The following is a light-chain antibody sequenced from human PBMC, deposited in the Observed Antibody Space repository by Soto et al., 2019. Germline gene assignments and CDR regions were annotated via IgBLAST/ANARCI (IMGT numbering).Light chain of an antibody. CDR1: QSISSF. V-gene: IGKV1-39*01. Sequence: DLQMTQSPSSLSASVGDRVTITCRASQSISSFLNWYQQKPGKVPKLLIYAASTLQSGVPSRFTGSGSGADFTLTISSLQPEDFATYYCQQTYRTWTFGQGTKVEFK. J-gene: IGKJ1*01. CDR3: QQTYRTWT. CDR2: AAS.